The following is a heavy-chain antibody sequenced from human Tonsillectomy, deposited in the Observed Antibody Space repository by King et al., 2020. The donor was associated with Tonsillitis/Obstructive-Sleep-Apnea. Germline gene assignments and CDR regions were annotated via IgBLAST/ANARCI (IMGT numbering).Heavy chain of an antibody. V-gene: IGHV2-26*01. CDR1: GFSLSNARMG. D-gene: IGHD2-2*01. J-gene: IGHJ4*02. CDR2: IFSNDEK. CDR3: ARASYCSCTRCPFDY. Sequence: TLKESGPVLVKPTETLTLTCTVSGFSLSNARMGVSWIRQPPGKALEWLAHIFSNDEKSYSTSLKSRLTISKDTSRSQVVLTMTNMDPVDTATYYCARASYCSCTRCPFDYWGQGALVTVSS.